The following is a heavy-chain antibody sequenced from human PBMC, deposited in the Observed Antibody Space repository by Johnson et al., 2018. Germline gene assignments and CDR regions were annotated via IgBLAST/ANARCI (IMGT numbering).Heavy chain of an antibody. V-gene: IGHV3-49*03. J-gene: IGHJ6*03. D-gene: IGHD6-19*01. Sequence: VQLVQSGGGLVQPGRSLRLSCTASGFTFGDYAMSWFRQAPGKGLAWVGFIRSKAYGGTTEYAASVKGRFTISRDNSKNTLYLQMNSLRAEDTAVYYCAKSSSGWYTYYYYMDVWGKGTTVTVSS. CDR3: AKSSSGWYTYYYYMDV. CDR1: GFTFGDYA. CDR2: IRSKAYGGTT.